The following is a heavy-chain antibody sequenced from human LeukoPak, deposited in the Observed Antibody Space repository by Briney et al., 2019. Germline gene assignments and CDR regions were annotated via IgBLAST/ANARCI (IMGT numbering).Heavy chain of an antibody. CDR3: ARNLKYYYGSGSYPPHYYYYGMDV. CDR2: IYYSGST. CDR1: GGSISSYY. D-gene: IGHD3-10*01. J-gene: IGHJ6*02. V-gene: IGHV4-59*08. Sequence: SETLSLTCTVSGGSISSYYWSWIRQPPGKGLEWIGYIYYSGSTNYNPSLKSRVTISVDTSKNQFSLKLSSVTAADTAVYYCARNLKYYYGSGSYPPHYYYYGMDVWGQGTTVTVSS.